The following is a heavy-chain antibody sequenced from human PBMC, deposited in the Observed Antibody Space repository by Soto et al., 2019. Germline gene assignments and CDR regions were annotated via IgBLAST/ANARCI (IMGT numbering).Heavy chain of an antibody. CDR1: GYSFTNYW. Sequence: PGESLKSAGKGSGYSFTNYWVGWVRQMRGKGLEWMGIIYPGDSDTRYSPSFQGQVTISADKSITTAYLQWSSLKASDTAIYYCARCASSGSLDWFDPWGQGTLVTVSS. CDR2: IYPGDSDT. D-gene: IGHD1-26*01. V-gene: IGHV5-51*01. J-gene: IGHJ5*02. CDR3: ARCASSGSLDWFDP.